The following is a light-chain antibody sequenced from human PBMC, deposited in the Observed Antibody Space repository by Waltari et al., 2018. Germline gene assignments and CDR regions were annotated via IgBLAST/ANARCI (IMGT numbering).Light chain of an antibody. V-gene: IGKV3-20*01. Sequence: EIVLAQSPGTLSLSPGERATLSCRASQSVRRALAWYQQKPGQAPRLLLYGASSRATGIPDRFSGSGSGTDFSLTISRLEPEDFAVYFCQHYVRLPATFGQGTKVEIK. J-gene: IGKJ1*01. CDR2: GAS. CDR3: QHYVRLPAT. CDR1: QSVRRA.